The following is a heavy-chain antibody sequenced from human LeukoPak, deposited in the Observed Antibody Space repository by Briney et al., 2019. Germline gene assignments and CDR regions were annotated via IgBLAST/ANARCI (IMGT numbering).Heavy chain of an antibody. CDR2: IYYSGST. D-gene: IGHD3-22*01. CDR3: ARGGGSSGYFDY. J-gene: IGHJ4*02. CDR1: GGSISSYY. Sequence: SETLSLTCTVSGGSISSYYWSWIRQPPGKGLEWIGYIYYSGSTNYNPSLRSRVTISVDTSKNQFSLKLSSVTAADTAVYYCARGGGSSGYFDYWGQGTLVTVSS. V-gene: IGHV4-59*01.